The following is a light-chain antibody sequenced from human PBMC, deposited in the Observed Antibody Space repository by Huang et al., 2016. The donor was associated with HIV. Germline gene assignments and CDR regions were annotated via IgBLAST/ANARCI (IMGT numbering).Light chain of an antibody. J-gene: IGKJ4*01. CDR2: GAS. Sequence: EIVMTQSPATLSVSPGKRATLSCRASQNIRTNVAWYQQKRGQPPRLLIYGASTRAAGIPARFSGSGSGTEFTLILTSLQSEDFAVYYCQHYHDWPPLAFGGGTKVEIK. CDR3: QHYHDWPPLA. V-gene: IGKV3-15*01. CDR1: QNIRTN.